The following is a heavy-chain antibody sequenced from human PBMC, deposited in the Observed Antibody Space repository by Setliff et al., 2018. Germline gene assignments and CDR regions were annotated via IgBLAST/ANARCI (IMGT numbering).Heavy chain of an antibody. J-gene: IGHJ5*02. CDR2: ISYTGRT. V-gene: IGHV4-59*11. Sequence: PSETLSLTCTVSGGSISSHYWSWIRQPPGKGLEWIGYISYTGRTNFTPSFKSRVTMSVDTSKSQFSLKLNSMTTADTAVYYCASSPNWGFWFDPWGQGTLVTVSS. D-gene: IGHD7-27*01. CDR1: GGSISSHY. CDR3: ASSPNWGFWFDP.